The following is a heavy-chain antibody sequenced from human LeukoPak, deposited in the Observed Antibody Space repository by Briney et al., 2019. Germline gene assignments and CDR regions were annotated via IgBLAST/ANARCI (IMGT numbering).Heavy chain of an antibody. V-gene: IGHV6-1*01. Sequence: SQTLSLTCAISGDSVSSNSAAWNWIRQSPTRGLEWLGRTYYRSKWYNDYVGAVKSRINMNVDTSKNQFSLQLNSVTPEDTAVYYCARVGPGDYFYFDYWGQGTLVTVSS. CDR3: ARVGPGDYFYFDY. CDR1: GDSVSSNSAA. D-gene: IGHD4-17*01. CDR2: TYYRSKWYN. J-gene: IGHJ4*02.